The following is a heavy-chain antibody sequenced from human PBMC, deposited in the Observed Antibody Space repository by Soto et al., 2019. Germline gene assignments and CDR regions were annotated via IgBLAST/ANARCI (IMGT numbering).Heavy chain of an antibody. CDR2: ISAHNGNT. CDR3: ARGRYGDY. Sequence: QVHLVQSGAEVKKPGASVKVSCKGSGYGFTTYGITWVRQAPGQGLEWMAWISAHNGNTDYAQNLQGRVTVTRDTSTSTAYMELRGLRSNDTAVYYGARGRYGDYWGQGARVTVSS. CDR1: GYGFTTYG. V-gene: IGHV1-18*01. J-gene: IGHJ4*02. D-gene: IGHD1-1*01.